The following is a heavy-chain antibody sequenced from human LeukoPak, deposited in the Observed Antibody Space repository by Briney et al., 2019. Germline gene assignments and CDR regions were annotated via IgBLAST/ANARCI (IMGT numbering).Heavy chain of an antibody. J-gene: IGHJ6*04. CDR3: ARQPSSSSFLDV. CDR1: GGSISSYY. Sequence: SETLSLTCTVSGGSISSYYWSWIRQPPGKGLEWIGYIYYSGSTNYNPSLKSRVTISVDTSKNQFSLKLSSVTAADTAVYYCARQPSSSSFLDVWGKGTTVTVSS. V-gene: IGHV4-59*08. D-gene: IGHD6-6*01. CDR2: IYYSGST.